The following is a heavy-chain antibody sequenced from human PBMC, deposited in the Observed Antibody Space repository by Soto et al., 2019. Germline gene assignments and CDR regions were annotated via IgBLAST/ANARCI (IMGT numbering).Heavy chain of an antibody. CDR2: IGSSSSYI. Sequence: EVQLVESGGGLVKPGGSLRLSCAASGFTFSSYSMNWVRQAPGKGLEWVSSIGSSSSYIYYADSVKGRFTISRENAKNSLYLQMNSLRAEDTAVYYCASEDTLDYWGQGPLVTVSS. CDR3: ASEDTLDY. V-gene: IGHV3-21*01. D-gene: IGHD3-16*01. J-gene: IGHJ4*02. CDR1: GFTFSSYS.